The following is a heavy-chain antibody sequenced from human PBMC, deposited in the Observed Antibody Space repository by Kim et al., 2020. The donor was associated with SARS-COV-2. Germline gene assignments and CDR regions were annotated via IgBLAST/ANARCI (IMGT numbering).Heavy chain of an antibody. CDR3: ARHEAAAWQGYFDY. J-gene: IGHJ4*02. CDR2: IYYSGST. Sequence: SETLSLTCTVSGGSISSYYWSWIRQPPGKGLEWIGYIYYSGSTNYNPSLKSRVTISVDTSKNQFSLKLSSVTAADTAVYYCARHEAAAWQGYFDYWGQGTLVTVSS. D-gene: IGHD6-13*01. V-gene: IGHV4-59*08. CDR1: GGSISSYY.